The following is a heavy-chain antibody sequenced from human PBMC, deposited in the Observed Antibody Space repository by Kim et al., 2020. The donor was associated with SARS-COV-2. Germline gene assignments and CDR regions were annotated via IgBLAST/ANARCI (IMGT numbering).Heavy chain of an antibody. V-gene: IGHV4-34*01. CDR1: GGSFSGYY. D-gene: IGHD3-10*01. CDR2: INHSGST. Sequence: SETLSLTCAVYGGSFSGYYWSWIRQPPGKGLEWIGEINHSGSTNYNPSLKSRVTISVDTSKNQFSLKLSSVTAADTAVYYCARGTMVRRTNYYFDYWGQGTLVTVSS. CDR3: ARGTMVRRTNYYFDY. J-gene: IGHJ4*02.